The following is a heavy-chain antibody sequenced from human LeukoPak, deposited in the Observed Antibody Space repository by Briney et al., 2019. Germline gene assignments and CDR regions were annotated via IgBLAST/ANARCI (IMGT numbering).Heavy chain of an antibody. D-gene: IGHD3-22*01. CDR1: GGSFSGYY. CDR2: INHSGST. Sequence: SETLSLTCAVYGGSFSGYYWSWIRQPPGKGLEWIGEINHSGSTNYNPSLKSRVTISVDTSKNQFSLKLSSVTAADTAVFCCARRVLYDSSGYNWFDPWGQGTLVTVSS. CDR3: ARRVLYDSSGYNWFDP. V-gene: IGHV4-34*01. J-gene: IGHJ5*02.